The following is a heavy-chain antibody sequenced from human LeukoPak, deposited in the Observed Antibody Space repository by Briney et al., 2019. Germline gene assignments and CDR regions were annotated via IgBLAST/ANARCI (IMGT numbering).Heavy chain of an antibody. V-gene: IGHV5-51*01. D-gene: IGHD6-13*01. J-gene: IGHJ4*02. Sequence: GESLKISCKGSGYSFTTYWIAWVRQMPGKGLEWMGIIYPGDSDTRYSPFFQGQVTISADESISTVYLQWSSLKASDTAIYYCTRHTFGRYSPTWSPSDYWGQGTLVTVSS. CDR2: IYPGDSDT. CDR3: TRHTFGRYSPTWSPSDY. CDR1: GYSFTTYW.